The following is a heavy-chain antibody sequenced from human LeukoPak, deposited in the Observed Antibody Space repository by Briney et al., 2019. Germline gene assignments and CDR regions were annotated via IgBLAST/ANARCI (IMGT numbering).Heavy chain of an antibody. Sequence: SETLSLTCTVAGGSISSYYWSWIRQPPGKGLEWIGYIYYSGSTNYNPSLKSRVTISVDTSKNQFSLKLSSVTAADTAVYYCARGAKPEITIFGIVATTGPTYFDSWGQGTLVTVSS. CDR3: ARGAKPEITIFGIVATTGPTYFDS. D-gene: IGHD3-3*01. J-gene: IGHJ4*02. V-gene: IGHV4-59*01. CDR2: IYYSGST. CDR1: GGSISSYY.